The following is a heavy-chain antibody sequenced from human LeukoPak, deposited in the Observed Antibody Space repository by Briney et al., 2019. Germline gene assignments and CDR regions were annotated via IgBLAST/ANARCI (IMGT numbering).Heavy chain of an antibody. CDR2: MNPNSGNT. V-gene: IGHV1-8*01. Sequence: ASVKVSCKASGYTFTSYDINWVRQATGQGLEWMGWMNPNSGNTGYAQKFQGRVTMTRNTPISTAYMELSSLRSEDTAVYYCARGTYYYGSGSYWSGGYWGQGTLVTVSS. CDR1: GYTFTSYD. CDR3: ARGTYYYGSGSYWSGGY. D-gene: IGHD3-10*01. J-gene: IGHJ4*02.